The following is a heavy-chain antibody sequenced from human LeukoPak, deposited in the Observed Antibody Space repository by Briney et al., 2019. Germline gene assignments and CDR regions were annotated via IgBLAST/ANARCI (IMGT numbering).Heavy chain of an antibody. J-gene: IGHJ4*02. CDR1: GGTFSSYA. CDR3: AQPSGYSSGFLGY. V-gene: IGHV1-69*05. Sequence: ASVKVSCKASGGTFSSYAISWVRQAPGQGLEWMGGIIPIFGTANYAQKFQGRVTITTDESTSTAYMELSSLRSEDTAVYYCAQPSGYSSGFLGYWGQGTLVTVSS. D-gene: IGHD6-19*01. CDR2: IIPIFGTA.